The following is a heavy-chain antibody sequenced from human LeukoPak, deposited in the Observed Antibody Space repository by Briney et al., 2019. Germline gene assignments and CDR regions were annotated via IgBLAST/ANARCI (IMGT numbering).Heavy chain of an antibody. CDR1: GFTFSTYA. V-gene: IGHV3-23*01. Sequence: PGGSLGLSCAASGFTFSTYAMSWVRQAPGKGLEWVSAISGSGGSTYYADSVRGRFTISRDNSKNTLYLQMNSLRAEDTAVYYCAKPRDYFDYWGQGTLVTVSS. J-gene: IGHJ4*02. CDR3: AKPRDYFDY. CDR2: ISGSGGST.